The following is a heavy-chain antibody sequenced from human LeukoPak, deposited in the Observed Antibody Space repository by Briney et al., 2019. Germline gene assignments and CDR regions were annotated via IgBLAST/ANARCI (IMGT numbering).Heavy chain of an antibody. CDR1: GFTFRSYG. CDR3: AKARIAVADYYYYGMDV. J-gene: IGHJ6*04. D-gene: IGHD6-19*01. CDR2: ISYDGSNK. Sequence: GGSLRLSCAASGFTFRSYGMHWVRQAPGKGLEWVAVISYDGSNKYYADSVKGRFTISRDNSKNTLYLQMNSLRAEDTAVYYCAKARIAVADYYYYGMDVWGKGTTVTVSS. V-gene: IGHV3-30*18.